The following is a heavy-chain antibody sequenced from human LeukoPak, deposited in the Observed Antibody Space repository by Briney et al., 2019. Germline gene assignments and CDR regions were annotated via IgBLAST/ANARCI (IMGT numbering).Heavy chain of an antibody. CDR3: ARSWLPDYGDYEPLDY. CDR2: INAVNGNT. Sequence: GASVKVSCKASGYTFTTYAMHWVRQAPGHRLEWMGWINAVNGNTQYSQKFQGRVTITRDTSASTAYMELSSLRSEDTAVYYCARSWLPDYGDYEPLDYWGQGTLVTVSS. CDR1: GYTFTTYA. V-gene: IGHV1-3*01. D-gene: IGHD4-17*01. J-gene: IGHJ4*02.